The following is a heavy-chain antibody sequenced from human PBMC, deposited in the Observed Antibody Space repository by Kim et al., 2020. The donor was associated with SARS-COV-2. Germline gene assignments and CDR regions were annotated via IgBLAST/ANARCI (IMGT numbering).Heavy chain of an antibody. J-gene: IGHJ3*02. V-gene: IGHV1-46*01. CDR3: ARDPNPQDPAFDI. Sequence: YEQKSQGRVTMTRDTSTSTVYMELSSLRSEDTAVYYCARDPNPQDPAFDIWGQGTMVTVSS.